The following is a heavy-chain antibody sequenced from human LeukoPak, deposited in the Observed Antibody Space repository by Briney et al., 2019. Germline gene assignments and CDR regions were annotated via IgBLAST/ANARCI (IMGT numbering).Heavy chain of an antibody. J-gene: IGHJ4*02. Sequence: PSETLSLTCAVYGGSFSGYYWSWIRQPAGKGLEWVGRIYTSGSTNYNPSLKSRVTMSVDTSKNQFSLKLSSVTAADTAVYYCASQYSYGVFDYWGQGTLVTVSS. V-gene: IGHV4-59*10. CDR1: GGSFSGYY. CDR2: IYTSGST. CDR3: ASQYSYGVFDY. D-gene: IGHD5-18*01.